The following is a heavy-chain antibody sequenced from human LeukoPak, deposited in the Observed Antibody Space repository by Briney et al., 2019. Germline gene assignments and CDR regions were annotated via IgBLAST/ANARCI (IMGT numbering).Heavy chain of an antibody. Sequence: GGSLRLSCAASGFTFSSYRMNWVRQAPGKGLEWVSSISSSSSYIYYADSVKGRFTISRDNAKNSLYLQMISLRAEDMAVYYCARDLWGTTVTADYFDSWGQGTLVTVSS. V-gene: IGHV3-21*01. J-gene: IGHJ4*02. CDR3: ARDLWGTTVTADYFDS. D-gene: IGHD4-17*01. CDR1: GFTFSSYR. CDR2: ISSSSSYI.